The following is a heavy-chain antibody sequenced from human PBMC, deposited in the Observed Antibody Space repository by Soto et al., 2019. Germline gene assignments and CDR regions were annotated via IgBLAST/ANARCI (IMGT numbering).Heavy chain of an antibody. V-gene: IGHV3-30*03. J-gene: IGHJ6*02. CDR3: SRALRSAYAPGYYGMDV. CDR1: GFTFSYYG. Sequence: QVQLVESGGGVVQPGRSLRLSCAASGFTFSYYGMHWVRQAPGKGLEWVSFISYDGRNTDFADSVKGRFTVSRDDSKSTLYLQMNSLRADDTAVYYCSRALRSAYAPGYYGMDVWGQGTTVSVSS. D-gene: IGHD5-12*01. CDR2: ISYDGRNT.